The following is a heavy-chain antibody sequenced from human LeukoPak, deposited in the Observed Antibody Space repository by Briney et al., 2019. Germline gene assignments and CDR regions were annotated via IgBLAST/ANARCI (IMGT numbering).Heavy chain of an antibody. Sequence: GGSLRLSCAASGFTFSSHVMSWVRQAPGKGLEWVSTISGTGGSTYYADSVKGRFTISRDNSKNTLSLQMNSLRAEDTAVYYCAAQKRGSYRRYYFDYWGQGTLVTVSS. CDR3: AAQKRGSYRRYYFDY. V-gene: IGHV3-23*01. D-gene: IGHD3-16*02. CDR1: GFTFSSHV. CDR2: ISGTGGST. J-gene: IGHJ4*02.